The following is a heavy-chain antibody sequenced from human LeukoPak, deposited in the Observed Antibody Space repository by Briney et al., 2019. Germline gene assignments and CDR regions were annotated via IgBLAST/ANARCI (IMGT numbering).Heavy chain of an antibody. Sequence: GGSLRLSCAASGFTFSSYGMHWVRQAPGKGLEWVSFIRYDGSNEYYADSVRGRFTISRDNSKNTLYLQMNSLRAEDTAVYYCARGLLRNGAFDIWGQGTMVTVSS. J-gene: IGHJ3*02. D-gene: IGHD2-8*01. CDR2: IRYDGSNE. CDR1: GFTFSSYG. CDR3: ARGLLRNGAFDI. V-gene: IGHV3-30*02.